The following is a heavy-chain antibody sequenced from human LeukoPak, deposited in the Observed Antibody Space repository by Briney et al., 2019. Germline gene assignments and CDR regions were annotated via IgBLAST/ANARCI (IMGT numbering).Heavy chain of an antibody. V-gene: IGHV4-34*01. Sequence: SETLSLTCALHVGSFSAFHWNWIPQSPAKGLEWLGEMKQSGTPRYNPSLQSRVTISVDKSKNQSSLNVRSVTAADTAVYYCASRPFLYGFRTYFDNWAQGTLVTVSS. CDR1: VGSFSAFH. CDR3: ASRPFLYGFRTYFDN. D-gene: IGHD3-10*01. CDR2: MKQSGTP. J-gene: IGHJ4*02.